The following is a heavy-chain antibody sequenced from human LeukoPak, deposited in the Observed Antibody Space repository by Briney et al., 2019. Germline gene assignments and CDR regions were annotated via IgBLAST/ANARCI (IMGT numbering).Heavy chain of an antibody. V-gene: IGHV3-7*05. J-gene: IGHJ4*02. CDR1: GFTLSTYW. Sequence: GGSLRLSCAASGFTLSTYWMSWIRQAPGKGLEWVANIKQDGSEKSYVDSVKGRFTISRDNAKSSLYLQMNSLRAEDTAVYYCARGESTSWRNFDYWGQGTLVTVSS. D-gene: IGHD6-13*01. CDR3: ARGESTSWRNFDY. CDR2: IKQDGSEK.